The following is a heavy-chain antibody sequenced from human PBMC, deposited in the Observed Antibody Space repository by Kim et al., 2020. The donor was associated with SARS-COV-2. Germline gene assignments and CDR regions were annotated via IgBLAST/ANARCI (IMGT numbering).Heavy chain of an antibody. D-gene: IGHD6-13*01. Sequence: ASVKVSCKASGYTFTSYAMNWVRQAPGQGLEWMGWINTNTGNPTYAQGFTGRFVFSLDTSVSTAYLQISSLKAEDTAVYYCAIGSPWGRAAAGSDYWGQGTLVTVSS. CDR2: INTNTGNP. CDR1: GYTFTSYA. V-gene: IGHV7-4-1*02. CDR3: AIGSPWGRAAAGSDY. J-gene: IGHJ4*02.